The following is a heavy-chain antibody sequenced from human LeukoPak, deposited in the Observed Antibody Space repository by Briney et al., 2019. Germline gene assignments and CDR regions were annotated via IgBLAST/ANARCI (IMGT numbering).Heavy chain of an antibody. J-gene: IGHJ4*02. D-gene: IGHD2-2*01. Sequence: PGGALRHSCAASRFTFCNYLTHCVRQALGKGLVWVSRINSDVSSTNYADSVKSRFTISRDNAKNSLYLQMNSLRAEDTAVYYCARSQPREKTFDYGGQGTLVTAPS. CDR1: RFTFCNYL. CDR2: INSDVSST. V-gene: IGHV3-74*01. CDR3: ARSQPREKTFDY.